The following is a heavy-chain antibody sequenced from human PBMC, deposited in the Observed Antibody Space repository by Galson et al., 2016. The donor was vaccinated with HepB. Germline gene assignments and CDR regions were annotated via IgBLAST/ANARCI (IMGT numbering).Heavy chain of an antibody. J-gene: IGHJ4*02. V-gene: IGHV3-30*03. CDR3: ATERGDIVLIPGAMPSY. CDR2: ISHDGENK. CDR1: GFNFKNYG. D-gene: IGHD2-2*01. Sequence: SLRLSCAGSGFNFKNYGMHWVRQAPGKGLEWLAVISHDGENKNSADSVKGRFTISRDNSRNTLYLQMNGLRAEDTAVYYCATERGDIVLIPGAMPSYWGQGTLVTVSS.